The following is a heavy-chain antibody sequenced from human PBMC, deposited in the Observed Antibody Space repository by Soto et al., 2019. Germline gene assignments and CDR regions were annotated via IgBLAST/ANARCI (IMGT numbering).Heavy chain of an antibody. CDR3: ARGDKDELLWFGELFGWFDP. CDR2: IWYDGSNK. Sequence: EQLLESGGDLVQPGGSLRLSCAASGFTFSSYGMHWVRQAPGKGLEWVAVIWYDGSNKYYADSVKGRFTISRDNSKNTLYLQMNSLRAEDTAVYYCARGDKDELLWFGELFGWFDPWGQGTLVTVSS. CDR1: GFTFSSYG. J-gene: IGHJ5*02. V-gene: IGHV3-33*01. D-gene: IGHD3-10*01.